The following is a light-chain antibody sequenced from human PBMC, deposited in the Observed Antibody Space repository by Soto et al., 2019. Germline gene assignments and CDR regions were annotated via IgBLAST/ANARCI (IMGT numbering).Light chain of an antibody. Sequence: IVMTQSPATLSVSPWERATLSCRASQSIKDNLAWYQQKPGQAPRLLIYGASTRATGIPARFSGSGSGTEFTLSIGSLQSEDFAVYYCQQYNDWPPWTFGQGTKVDIK. V-gene: IGKV3-15*01. J-gene: IGKJ1*01. CDR1: QSIKDN. CDR3: QQYNDWPPWT. CDR2: GAS.